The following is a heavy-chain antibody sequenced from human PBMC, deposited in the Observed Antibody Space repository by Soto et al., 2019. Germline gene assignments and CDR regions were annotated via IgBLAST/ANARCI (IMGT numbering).Heavy chain of an antibody. Sequence: SETLSLTCTVSGGSISSSSYYWGWIRQPPGKGLEWIGSIYYSGNTYYTPSLKSRVTISVDTSKNQFSLKLSSVTAADTAVYYCAREGGRYCTGGSCQVDYWGQGTLVTV. D-gene: IGHD2-15*01. J-gene: IGHJ4*02. V-gene: IGHV4-39*02. CDR2: IYYSGNT. CDR3: AREGGRYCTGGSCQVDY. CDR1: GGSISSSSYY.